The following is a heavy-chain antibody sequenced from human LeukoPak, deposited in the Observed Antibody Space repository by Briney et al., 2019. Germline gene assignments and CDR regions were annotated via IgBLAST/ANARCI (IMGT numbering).Heavy chain of an antibody. V-gene: IGHV4-59*02. D-gene: IGHD4-23*01. CDR3: ARDGNSRAVGSDY. J-gene: IGHJ4*02. CDR1: GGSVSSHY. Sequence: SETLSLTCTVSGGSVSSHYWSWIRQPPGKGLEWIGYIYYSGSTNYNPSLKSRVAISVDTSKNQFSLKLSSVTAADTAVYYCARDGNSRAVGSDYWGQGTLVTVSS. CDR2: IYYSGST.